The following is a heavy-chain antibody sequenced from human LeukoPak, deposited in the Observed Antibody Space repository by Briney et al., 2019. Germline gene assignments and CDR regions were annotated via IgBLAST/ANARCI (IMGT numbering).Heavy chain of an antibody. Sequence: PSETLSLTCAVYGGSFSGYYWSWIRQPPGKGLEWIGEINHSGSTNYNPSLKSRVTISVDTSKNQFSLKLSSVTAADTAVYYCARGVWAAVIVVNTHYYYYMDVWGKGTTVTVSS. CDR3: ARGVWAAVIVVNTHYYYYMDV. D-gene: IGHD3-22*01. J-gene: IGHJ6*03. CDR2: INHSGST. V-gene: IGHV4-34*01. CDR1: GGSFSGYY.